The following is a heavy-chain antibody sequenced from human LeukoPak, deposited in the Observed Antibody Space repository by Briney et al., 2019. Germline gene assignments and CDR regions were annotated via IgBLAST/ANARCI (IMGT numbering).Heavy chain of an antibody. Sequence: GGTLRLLCAASGFTYSSYGMHWVRQAPGKELERVPVISYDGSNKYYADSVKGRFAISRDNSKNTLYLQMNRLRAEDTAVYYCAKVRIPYSSGYYYFDYWGQGTLVTVSS. CDR3: AKVRIPYSSGYYYFDY. CDR2: ISYDGSNK. D-gene: IGHD3-22*01. V-gene: IGHV3-30*18. J-gene: IGHJ4*02. CDR1: GFTYSSYG.